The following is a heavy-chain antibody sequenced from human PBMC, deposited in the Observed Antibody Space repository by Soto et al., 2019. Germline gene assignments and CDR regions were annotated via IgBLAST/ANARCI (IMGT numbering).Heavy chain of an antibody. CDR1: GGAFSSYA. V-gene: IGHV1-69*13. CDR2: IIPIFGTA. J-gene: IGHJ5*02. Sequence: SVKVSCKASGGAFSSYAISWVRQAPGQGLEWMGGIIPIFGTANYAQKFQGRVTITADESTSTAYMELSSLRSEDTAVYYCARDTTRPPWFDPWGQGTLVTVSS. D-gene: IGHD1-26*01. CDR3: ARDTTRPPWFDP.